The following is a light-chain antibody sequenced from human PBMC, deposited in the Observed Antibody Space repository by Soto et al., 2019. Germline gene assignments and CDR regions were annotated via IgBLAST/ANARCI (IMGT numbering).Light chain of an antibody. CDR2: GAS. V-gene: IGKV3-20*01. CDR3: QQYRSSPAMYT. Sequence: EIVLTQSPGTLSLSPGERATLSCRASQSVSSSYLAWYQQKPGQAPRLLIYGASSRGTGIPDRFSGSGSGTDFTLTISRLEPEDFAVYYCQQYRSSPAMYTFGQGTKLEIK. J-gene: IGKJ2*01. CDR1: QSVSSSY.